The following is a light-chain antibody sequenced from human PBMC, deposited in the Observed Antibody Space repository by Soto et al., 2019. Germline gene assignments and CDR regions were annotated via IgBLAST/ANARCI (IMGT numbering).Light chain of an antibody. Sequence: DIQMTQSPSSLSASVGDRVTITCQASQDISNYLNWYQQKPGKAPKLLIYDASNLETGVPSRFSGSGSETDFTFTISSLQPEGIATYYCQQYDNPLFHPFGQGTKLEIK. V-gene: IGKV1-33*01. CDR2: DAS. J-gene: IGKJ2*01. CDR1: QDISNY. CDR3: QQYDNPLFHP.